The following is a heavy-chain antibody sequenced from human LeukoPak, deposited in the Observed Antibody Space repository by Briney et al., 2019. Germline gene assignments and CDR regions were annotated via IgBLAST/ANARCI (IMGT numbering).Heavy chain of an antibody. J-gene: IGHJ6*02. Sequence: SVKVSCKASGGTFSSYAISWVQQAPGQGLEWMGRIIPILGIANYAQKFQGRVTITADKSTSTAYMELSSLRSEDTAVYYCARDSGLSKAEPSYHHRYYYGMDVWGQGTTVTVSS. D-gene: IGHD1-26*01. V-gene: IGHV1-69*04. CDR1: GGTFSSYA. CDR2: IIPILGIA. CDR3: ARDSGLSKAEPSYHHRYYYGMDV.